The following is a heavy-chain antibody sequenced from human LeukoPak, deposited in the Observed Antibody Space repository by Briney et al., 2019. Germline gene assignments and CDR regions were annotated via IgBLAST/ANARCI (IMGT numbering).Heavy chain of an antibody. V-gene: IGHV3-13*01. Sequence: GGSLRLSCAASRLTFSIFDTHWVRQPTGEGLEWVSTIRTASDTYYPGSLEGRFTLSRNNAQNSLYLRMNSLTAGDRALISCARGPPRGKYYYMDVWGKGTTVTVSS. J-gene: IGHJ6*03. CDR1: RLTFSIFD. D-gene: IGHD1-1*01. CDR3: ARGPPRGKYYYMDV. CDR2: IRTASDT.